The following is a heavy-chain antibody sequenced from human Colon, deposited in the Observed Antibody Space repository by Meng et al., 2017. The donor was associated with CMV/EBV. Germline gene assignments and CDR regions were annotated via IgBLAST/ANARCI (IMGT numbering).Heavy chain of an antibody. V-gene: IGHV1-18*01. CDR2: ISAYNGNT. CDR1: GYVFSAYD. Sequence: ASVKVSCKASGYVFSAYDIHWVRQATGQGLEWMGWISAYNGNTNYAQKLQGRVTMTTDTSTSTAYMELRSLRSDDTAVYYCARERAHSGSYSRVYYYGMDVWGQGTTVTVSS. D-gene: IGHD1-26*01. CDR3: ARERAHSGSYSRVYYYGMDV. J-gene: IGHJ6*02.